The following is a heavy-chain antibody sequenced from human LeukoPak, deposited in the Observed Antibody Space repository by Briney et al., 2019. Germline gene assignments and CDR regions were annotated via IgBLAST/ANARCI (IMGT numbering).Heavy chain of an antibody. CDR2: INHSGST. J-gene: IGHJ5*02. CDR3: ARGSLRFGP. CDR1: GGSFSGYY. V-gene: IGHV4-34*01. Sequence: SETLSLTCTVYGGSFSGYYWSWIRQPPGKGLEWIGEINHSGSTNYNPSLESRVTISVDTSKNQFSLKLSSVTAADTAVYYCARGSLRFGPWGQGTLVTVSS.